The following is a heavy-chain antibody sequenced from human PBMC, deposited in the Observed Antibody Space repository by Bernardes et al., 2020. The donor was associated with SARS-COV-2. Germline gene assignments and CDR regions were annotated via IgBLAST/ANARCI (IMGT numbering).Heavy chain of an antibody. CDR3: ASPREETGTFKWGHFYQGVDV. D-gene: IGHD7-27*01. J-gene: IGHJ6*02. V-gene: IGHV1-69*08. CDR1: GSTFSSYT. Sequence: SVKVSCAAPGSTFSSYTFTWVRQPPGQGFEWIGRITPILGTSTFAPKFQGRVTMTADKDTSTVYMELNRLGSDDTALYFCASPREETGTFKWGHFYQGVDVWGQGTAVTVTS. CDR2: ITPILGTS.